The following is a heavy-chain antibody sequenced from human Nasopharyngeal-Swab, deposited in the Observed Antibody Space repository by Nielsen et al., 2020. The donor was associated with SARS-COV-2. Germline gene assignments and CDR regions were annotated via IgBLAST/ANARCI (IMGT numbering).Heavy chain of an antibody. Sequence: VQVPCPASCYIFTSYGISWVRQAPGQGLEWMGWISAYNGNTNYAQKPQGRVTMTTDTSTSTAYMELRSLGSDDTAGYYCARGTGTSPYWGQGTLVTVSS. V-gene: IGHV1-18*01. J-gene: IGHJ4*02. D-gene: IGHD1-1*01. CDR2: ISAYNGNT. CDR3: ARGTGTSPY. CDR1: CYIFTSYG.